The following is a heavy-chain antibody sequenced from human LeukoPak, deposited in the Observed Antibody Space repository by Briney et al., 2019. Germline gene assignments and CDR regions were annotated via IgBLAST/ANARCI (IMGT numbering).Heavy chain of an antibody. V-gene: IGHV3-74*01. J-gene: IGHJ4*02. D-gene: IGHD2/OR15-2a*01. CDR3: VSLYETY. CDR1: GNYW. Sequence: PGGSLRLSCAASGNYWMHWVRQAPGKGLVWVSHINSDGSWTSYADSVKGRFTISKDNAKSTVYLQMNSLRAEDTAVYYCVSLYETYWGRGTLVTVSS. CDR2: INSDGSWT.